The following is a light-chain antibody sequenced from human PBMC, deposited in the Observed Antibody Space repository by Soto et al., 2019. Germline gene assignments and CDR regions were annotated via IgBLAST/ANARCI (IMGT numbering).Light chain of an antibody. CDR3: QQLNSYLYT. Sequence: DIQLTQSPSFLSASVGDRVTITCRASQGISSYLAWYQQKPGKAPKLLIYAASTLQSGVPSRFSGSGSGTEFTLTISSVQPEDFATYYCQQLNSYLYTFGQGTKLEIK. CDR1: QGISSY. CDR2: AAS. J-gene: IGKJ2*01. V-gene: IGKV1-9*01.